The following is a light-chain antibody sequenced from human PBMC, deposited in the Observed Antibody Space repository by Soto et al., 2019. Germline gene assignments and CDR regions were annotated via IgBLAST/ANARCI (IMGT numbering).Light chain of an antibody. J-gene: IGKJ4*01. Sequence: EIVLTQSPGTLSLSPGERATLSCRASQSVSSYLAWYQQKPGQAPRLLIYDASNRATGIPARFSGSGSGTDFTLTISRLEPEDFVVYYCQQYGSSPPLTFGGGTKVDNK. CDR1: QSVSSY. CDR2: DAS. V-gene: IGKV3-20*01. CDR3: QQYGSSPPLT.